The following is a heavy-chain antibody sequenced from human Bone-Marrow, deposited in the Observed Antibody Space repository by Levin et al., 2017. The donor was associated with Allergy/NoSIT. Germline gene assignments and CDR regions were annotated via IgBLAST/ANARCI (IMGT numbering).Heavy chain of an antibody. D-gene: IGHD3-9*01. CDR3: ARETYDLLTGPYRYFYKMDV. Sequence: SETPSLTCTVSGGSISSTGYYWTWIRQHPGKGLEWIGYISYSGNTYYKPSLRSRVNISVDTSQNQFSLNLNSMTAADTAVYYCARETYDLLTGPYRYFYKMDVWGKGTTVTVSS. CDR2: ISYSGNT. V-gene: IGHV4-31*03. J-gene: IGHJ6*04. CDR1: GGSISSTGYY.